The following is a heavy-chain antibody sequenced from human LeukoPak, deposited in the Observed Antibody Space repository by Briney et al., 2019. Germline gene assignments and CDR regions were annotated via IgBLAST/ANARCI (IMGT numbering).Heavy chain of an antibody. CDR3: AKTTTGYSSGRYPGWPVDY. CDR2: ISGSGGDT. V-gene: IGHV3-23*01. J-gene: IGHJ4*02. Sequence: GSLRLSCAASGFTFRSYAVSWVRQAPGKGLEWVSAISGSGGDTYYADSVKGRFTISRDNSKNTVYLQMNSLSTEGTALYYCAKTTTGYSSGRYPGWPVDYWGQGTLVTVSS. CDR1: GFTFRSYA. D-gene: IGHD6-19*01.